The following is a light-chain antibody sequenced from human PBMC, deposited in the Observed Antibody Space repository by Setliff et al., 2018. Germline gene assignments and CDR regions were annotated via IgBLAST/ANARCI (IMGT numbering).Light chain of an antibody. Sequence: QSTLTQPASVSGSPGQSITISCTGTSSDVGGYNYVSWYQQHPGKAPKLMIYDVSKRPSGVSNRFSGSKSGNTASLTISGLQAEDGADYYCSSYISSSTFVLGTGTKVTVL. CDR2: DVS. J-gene: IGLJ1*01. CDR3: SSYISSSTFV. CDR1: SSDVGGYNY. V-gene: IGLV2-14*01.